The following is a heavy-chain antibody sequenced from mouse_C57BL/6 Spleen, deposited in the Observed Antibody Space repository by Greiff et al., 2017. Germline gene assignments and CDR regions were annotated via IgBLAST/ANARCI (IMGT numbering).Heavy chain of an antibody. CDR2: IDPSDSET. J-gene: IGHJ2*01. CDR3: ARSDGYYIYFDY. V-gene: IGHV1-52*01. Sequence: QVQLQQSGAELVRPGSSVKLSCKASGYTFTSYWMNWVKQRPIQGLEWIGNIDPSDSETHYNQKFKDKATLTVDKSSSTAYMQLRSLTSEDSAVYYCARSDGYYIYFDYCGHGTTLTVSS. D-gene: IGHD2-3*01. CDR1: GYTFTSYW.